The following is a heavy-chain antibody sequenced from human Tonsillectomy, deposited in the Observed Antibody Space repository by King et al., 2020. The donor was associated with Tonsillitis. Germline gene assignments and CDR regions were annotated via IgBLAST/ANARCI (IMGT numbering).Heavy chain of an antibody. CDR2: MDSDGSNT. J-gene: IGHJ4*02. D-gene: IGHD5-18*01. V-gene: IGHV3-74*01. CDR3: ARGGSYIYEPLEY. CDR1: GFTFSSYW. Sequence: DVQLVESGGGLVQPGGSLRLSCAASGFTFSSYWMHWVRQAPGKGLVWVSHMDSDGSNTNYADSVKGRFTISRDNAKNTLYLQMNSLRAEDTAVYYCARGGSYIYEPLEYWGQGTLVTVSS.